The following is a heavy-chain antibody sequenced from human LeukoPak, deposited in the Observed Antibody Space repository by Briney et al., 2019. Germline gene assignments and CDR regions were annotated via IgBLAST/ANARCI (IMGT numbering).Heavy chain of an antibody. CDR1: GGSISSYY. CDR2: AHYSGFT. J-gene: IGHJ6*03. V-gene: IGHV4-59*12. CDR3: ARLKFYDSTGYSPGHYMDV. D-gene: IGHD3-22*01. Sequence: PSETLSLTCTVSGGSISSYYWTWIRQPPGKGLEWIGYAHYSGFTNYNPSLRSRVTMSVDTSKNQFALKLSAVTAADTAVYYCARLKFYDSTGYSPGHYMDVWGKGTTVTVSS.